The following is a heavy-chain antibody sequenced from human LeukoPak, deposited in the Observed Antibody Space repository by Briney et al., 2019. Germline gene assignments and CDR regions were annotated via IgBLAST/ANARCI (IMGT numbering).Heavy chain of an antibody. CDR1: GYSFTSYW. V-gene: IGHV5-51*01. Sequence: GESLKISCKGSGYSFTSYWIGWLRQMPGKGLEGMGIIYPGDSDTRYSPSFQGQVTISAGKSISTAYLQWSSLKASDTAMYYCARHTLANWYFDLWGRGTLVTVSS. CDR2: IYPGDSDT. J-gene: IGHJ2*01. CDR3: ARHTLANWYFDL. D-gene: IGHD1-1*01.